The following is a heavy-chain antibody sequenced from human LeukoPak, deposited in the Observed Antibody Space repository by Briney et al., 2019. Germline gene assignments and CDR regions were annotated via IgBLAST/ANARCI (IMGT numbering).Heavy chain of an antibody. CDR1: GITFSTYA. CDR3: AMRDGYNFFNY. D-gene: IGHD5-12*01. J-gene: IGHJ4*02. V-gene: IGHV3-23*01. Sequence: GGSLRLSCAASGITFSTYAMSWVRQAPGKGLEWVSTITNSGGHTFYADSVQGRFTISRDNSKNTLFLQMNSLRAEDTAVYYCAMRDGYNFFNYWGQGTLLTVSS. CDR2: ITNSGGHT.